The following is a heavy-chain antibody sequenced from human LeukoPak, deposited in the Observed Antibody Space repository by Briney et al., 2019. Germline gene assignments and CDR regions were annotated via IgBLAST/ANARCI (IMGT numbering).Heavy chain of an antibody. D-gene: IGHD6-19*01. CDR1: GYTFISYG. CDR2: ISAYNGNT. Sequence: GASVKVSCKASGYTFISYGISWVRQAPGQGLEWMGWISAYNGNTNYAQKLQGRVTMTTDTSTSTAYMELRSPRSDDTAVYYCARDAQWLVSPLFDYWGQGTLVTVSS. CDR3: ARDAQWLVSPLFDY. J-gene: IGHJ4*02. V-gene: IGHV1-18*01.